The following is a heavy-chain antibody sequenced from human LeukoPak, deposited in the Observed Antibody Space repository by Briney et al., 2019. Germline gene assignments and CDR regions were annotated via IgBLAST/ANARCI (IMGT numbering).Heavy chain of an antibody. CDR2: IKQDGSEK. J-gene: IGHJ6*02. V-gene: IGHV3-7*01. Sequence: GGSLRLSCAASGFTFSSYWMSWVRQAPGKGLEWVANIKQDGSEKYYVDSVKGRSTISRDNAKNSLYLQMNSLSAEDTAVYYCARVRYYYYYYGMDVWGQETTVTVSS. CDR3: ARVRYYYYYYGMDV. CDR1: GFTFSSYW.